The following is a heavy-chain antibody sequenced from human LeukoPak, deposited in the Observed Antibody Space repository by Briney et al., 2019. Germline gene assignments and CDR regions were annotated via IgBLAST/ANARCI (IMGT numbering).Heavy chain of an antibody. CDR2: INSDGSST. V-gene: IGHV3-74*01. CDR1: GFTFSSYW. J-gene: IGHJ5*02. Sequence: HPGGSLRLSCAASGFTFSSYWMHWVRQAPGKGLVWVSRINSDGSSTSYADSVKGRFTISRDNAKNTLYLQMNSLRAEDTAVYYCARGIMCSSTSCYATNWFDPWGQGTLVTVSS. CDR3: ARGIMCSSTSCYATNWFDP. D-gene: IGHD2-2*01.